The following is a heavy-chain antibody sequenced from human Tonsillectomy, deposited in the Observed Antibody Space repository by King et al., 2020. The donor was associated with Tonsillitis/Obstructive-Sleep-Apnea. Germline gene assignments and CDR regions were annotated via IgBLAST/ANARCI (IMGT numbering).Heavy chain of an antibody. CDR1: GFTFSSYW. CDR3: ARDHMVDGSGQPDDAFDM. CDR2: INGDGRST. J-gene: IGHJ3*02. D-gene: IGHD2-21*01. Sequence: VQLVESGGGLVQPGGSLRLSCAASGFTFSSYWMHWVRQAPGKGLVWVSRINGDGRSTSYADPVKGRFTITRDNAKKTMYLQMNSLRDEDTAVYHCARDHMVDGSGQPDDAFDMWGQGTMVTVSS. V-gene: IGHV3-74*01.